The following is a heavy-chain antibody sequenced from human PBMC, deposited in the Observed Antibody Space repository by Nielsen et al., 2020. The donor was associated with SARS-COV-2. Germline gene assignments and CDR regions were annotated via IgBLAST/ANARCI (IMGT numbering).Heavy chain of an antibody. CDR2: IYPGDSDT. J-gene: IGHJ6*02. D-gene: IGHD3-3*01. Sequence: VRQMPGKGLEWMGIIYPGDSDTRYSPSFQGQVTISADKSISTAYLQWSSLKASDTAMYYCARHQVLRFLEWPAFGMDVWGQGTTVTVSS. CDR3: ARHQVLRFLEWPAFGMDV. V-gene: IGHV5-51*01.